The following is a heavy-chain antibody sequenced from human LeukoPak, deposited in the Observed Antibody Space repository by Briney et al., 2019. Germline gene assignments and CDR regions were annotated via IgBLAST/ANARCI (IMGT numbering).Heavy chain of an antibody. J-gene: IGHJ5*02. Sequence: GGSLRLSCAASGFTVSANYWISWVRQMPGKGLEWMGRIDPRDSYTNYSPSFQGHVTISADKSISTAYLQWSSLKASDTAMYYCARRGDSTFDPWGQGTLVTVSS. D-gene: IGHD2-21*02. CDR2: IDPRDSYT. CDR1: GFTVSANYW. CDR3: ARRGDSTFDP. V-gene: IGHV5-10-1*01.